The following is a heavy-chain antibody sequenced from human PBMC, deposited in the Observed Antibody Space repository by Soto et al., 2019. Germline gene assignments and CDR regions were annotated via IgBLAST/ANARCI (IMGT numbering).Heavy chain of an antibody. CDR2: ISAYNGNT. V-gene: IGHV1-18*01. CDR3: ARDPGYSYVPESVEH. CDR1: GYTFTSYG. J-gene: IGHJ1*01. D-gene: IGHD5-18*01. Sequence: QVQLVQSGAEVKKPGASVKVSCKASGYTFTSYGISWVRQAPGQGLEWVGWISAYNGNTNYAQKLQGRVTMTTDPATSTAYMGLRSLRSDDTAVYYCARDPGYSYVPESVEHWGQGTLGTSAS.